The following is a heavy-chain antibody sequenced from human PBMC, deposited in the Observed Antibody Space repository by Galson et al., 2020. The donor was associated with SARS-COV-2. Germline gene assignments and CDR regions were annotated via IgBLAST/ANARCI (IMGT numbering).Heavy chain of an antibody. CDR2: IYHSGST. J-gene: IGHJ4*02. CDR3: ARDPSMGSSEFDY. Sequence: SETLSLTCAVSGGSISSSNWWSWVRQPPGKGLEWIGEIYHSGSTNYNPSLKSRVTISVDKSKNQFSLKLSSVTAADTAVYYCARDPSMGSSEFDYWGQGTLVTVSS. D-gene: IGHD6-6*01. CDR1: GGSISSSNW. V-gene: IGHV4-4*02.